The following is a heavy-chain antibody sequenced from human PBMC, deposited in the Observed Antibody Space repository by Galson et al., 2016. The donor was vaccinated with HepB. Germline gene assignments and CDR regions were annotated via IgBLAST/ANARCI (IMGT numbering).Heavy chain of an antibody. CDR2: IKNKTDRGTT. CDR3: TTDGGTKLGGEFDY. CDR1: GFTVTNAW. J-gene: IGHJ4*02. V-gene: IGHV3-15*01. D-gene: IGHD3-16*01. Sequence: SLRLSCAASGFTVTNAWMNWVRQAPGKGLEWVGRIKNKTDRGTTDYAAAVKGRFTISRDDSKNTLYLEMNALKIEDTAVFYCTTDGGTKLGGEFDYWGQGTLVAVSS.